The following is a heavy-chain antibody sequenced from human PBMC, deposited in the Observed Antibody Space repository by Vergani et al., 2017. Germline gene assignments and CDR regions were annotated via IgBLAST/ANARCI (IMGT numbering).Heavy chain of an antibody. J-gene: IGHJ5*01. D-gene: IGHD4-17*01. CDR2: ISGSGGFT. CDR3: AKDPNGDYFGAVDS. V-gene: IGHV3-23*01. CDR1: GFTFTNFA. Sequence: EVQLLESGGNLVQPGGSLRLSCAASGFTFTNFAMTWVRQAPGEGLEWVSGISGSGGFTYYADSVKGRFTISRDNSKNTMFLQMNNLRAEDTAVYYCAKDPNGDYFGAVDSWGPGTLVTVSS.